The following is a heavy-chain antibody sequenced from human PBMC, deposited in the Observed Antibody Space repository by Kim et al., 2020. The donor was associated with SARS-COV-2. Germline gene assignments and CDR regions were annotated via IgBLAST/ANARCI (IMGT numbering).Heavy chain of an antibody. Sequence: GGSLRLSCAASGFTFSSYSMNWVRQAPGKGLEWVSSISSSSSYIYYADSVKGRFTISRDNAKNSLYLQMNSLRAEDTAVYYCANSEVAATGYYFDYWGQGTLVTVSS. CDR3: ANSEVAATGYYFDY. CDR2: ISSSSSYI. D-gene: IGHD2-15*01. V-gene: IGHV3-21*01. J-gene: IGHJ4*02. CDR1: GFTFSSYS.